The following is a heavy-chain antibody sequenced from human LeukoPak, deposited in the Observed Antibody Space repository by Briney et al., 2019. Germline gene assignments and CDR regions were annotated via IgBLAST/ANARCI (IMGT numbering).Heavy chain of an antibody. CDR1: GYSFTSYW. V-gene: IGHV5-51*01. Sequence: NRGESLKISCKGSGYSFTSYWIGWVRQMPGKGLEWMGIIYPGDSDTRYSPSFQGQVTISADKSISPAYLQWSSLKASDTAMYYCAMRAGTTGTTWWFDPWGQGTLVTVSS. CDR3: AMRAGTTGTTWWFDP. CDR2: IYPGDSDT. D-gene: IGHD1-1*01. J-gene: IGHJ5*02.